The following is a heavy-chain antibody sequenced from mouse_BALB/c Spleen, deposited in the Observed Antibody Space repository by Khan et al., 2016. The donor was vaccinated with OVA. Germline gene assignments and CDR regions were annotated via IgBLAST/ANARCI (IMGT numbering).Heavy chain of an antibody. CDR2: IDPYNGGT. D-gene: IGHD1-1*01. CDR1: GYSFTDYN. Sequence: VQLKQSGPELVKPGASVKVSCKASGYSFTDYNIFWVKQSPGKSLEWIGYIDPYNGGTSYNQKFKGKATLTGDNSSSTAFLHLSSLTSEDSAVFYCARTDYYGSSSYFDYWGQGTTLTVSS. V-gene: IGHV1S135*01. CDR3: ARTDYYGSSSYFDY. J-gene: IGHJ2*01.